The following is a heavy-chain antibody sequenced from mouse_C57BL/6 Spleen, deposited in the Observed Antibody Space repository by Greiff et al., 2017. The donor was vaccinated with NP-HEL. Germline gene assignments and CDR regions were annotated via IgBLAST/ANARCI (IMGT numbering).Heavy chain of an antibody. D-gene: IGHD1-2*01. CDR3: TRGSLLRAYYYAMDY. J-gene: IGHJ4*01. V-gene: IGHV5-9-1*02. CDR2: ISSGGDYI. Sequence: DVKLQESGEGLVKPGGSLKLSCAASGFTFSSYAMSWVRQTPEKRLEWVAYISSGGDYIYYADTVKGRFTISRDNARNTLYLQMSSLKSEDTAMYYCTRGSLLRAYYYAMDYWGQGTSVTVSS. CDR1: GFTFSSYA.